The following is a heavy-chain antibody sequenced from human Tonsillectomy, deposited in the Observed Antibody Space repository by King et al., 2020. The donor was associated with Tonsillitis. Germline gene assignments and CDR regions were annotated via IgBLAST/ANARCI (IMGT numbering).Heavy chain of an antibody. D-gene: IGHD3-10*01. J-gene: IGHJ4*02. V-gene: IGHV1-18*01. CDR2: ISAYNGNT. CDR1: GYTFTSYG. Sequence: QFQLVQSGAEVKKPGASVKVSCKASGYTFTSYGISWVRQAPGQGLECMGWISAYNGNTNYAQKLQGRVTMTTDTSTSTAYMELRSLRSDETAVYYCARVLYGSGSYYHFFDYWGQGTLVTVSS. CDR3: ARVLYGSGSYYHFFDY.